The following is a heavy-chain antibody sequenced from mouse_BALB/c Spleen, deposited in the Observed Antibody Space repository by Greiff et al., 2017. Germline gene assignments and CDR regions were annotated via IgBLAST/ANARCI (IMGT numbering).Heavy chain of an antibody. V-gene: IGHV5-6-3*01. Sequence: DVKLVESGGGLVQPGGSLKLSCAASGFTFSSYGMSWVRQTPDKRLELVATINSNGGSTYYPDSVKGRFTISRDNAKNTLYLQMSSLKSEDTAMYYCARVGNYPFYYAMDYWGQGTSVTVSS. J-gene: IGHJ4*01. CDR3: ARVGNYPFYYAMDY. CDR1: GFTFSSYG. CDR2: INSNGGST. D-gene: IGHD2-1*01.